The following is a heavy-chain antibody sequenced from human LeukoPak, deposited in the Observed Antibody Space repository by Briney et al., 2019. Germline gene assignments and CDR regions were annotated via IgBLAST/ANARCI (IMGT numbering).Heavy chain of an antibody. Sequence: SQTLSLTCAISGDCVSSNSAAWNWIRQSPSRGLEWLGRTYYRSKWYTDDAVSVKSRITINPDTSKNQFSLQLNSVTPEDTAVYYCARERDGYNYVELWCFDRWGRGTLVTVSS. J-gene: IGHJ2*01. CDR2: TYYRSKWYT. CDR3: ARERDGYNYVELWCFDR. D-gene: IGHD5-24*01. V-gene: IGHV6-1*01. CDR1: GDCVSSNSAA.